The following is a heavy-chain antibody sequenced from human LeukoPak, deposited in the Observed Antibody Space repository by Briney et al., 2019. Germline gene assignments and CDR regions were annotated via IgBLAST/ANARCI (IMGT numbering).Heavy chain of an antibody. CDR3: ARAGIAARRAFDP. J-gene: IGHJ5*02. Sequence: SETLSLTCTVSGGSISSSGYYWSWIRQPPGKGLEWIGEINHSGSTNYNPSLKSRVTISVDTSKNQFSLKLSSVTAADTAVYYCARAGIAARRAFDPWGQGTLVTVSS. D-gene: IGHD6-13*01. CDR1: GGSISSSGYY. V-gene: IGHV4-39*07. CDR2: INHSGST.